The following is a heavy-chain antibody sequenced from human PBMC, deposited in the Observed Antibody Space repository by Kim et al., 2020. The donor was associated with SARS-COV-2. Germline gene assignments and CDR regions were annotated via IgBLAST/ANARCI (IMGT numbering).Heavy chain of an antibody. CDR3: ARATMITFGGVIDHFDY. J-gene: IGHJ4*02. V-gene: IGHV4-31*02. Sequence: LKSRVTMSVDTSKNQFSLKLSSVPAADTAVYYCARATMITFGGVIDHFDYWGQGTLVTVSS. D-gene: IGHD3-16*02.